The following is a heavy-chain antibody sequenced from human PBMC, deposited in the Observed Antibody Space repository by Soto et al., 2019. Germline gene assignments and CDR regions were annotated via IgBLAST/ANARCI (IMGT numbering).Heavy chain of an antibody. V-gene: IGHV4-34*01. CDR2: INHSGST. D-gene: IGHD2-15*01. Sequence: ASETLSLTCAVYGGSFSGYYWSWIRQPPGKGLEWIGEINHSGSTNYNPSLKSRVTISVDTSKNQFSLKLSSVTAADTAVYHCARINVGYCSGGSCRDYWGQGTLVTVSS. J-gene: IGHJ4*02. CDR1: GGSFSGYY. CDR3: ARINVGYCSGGSCRDY.